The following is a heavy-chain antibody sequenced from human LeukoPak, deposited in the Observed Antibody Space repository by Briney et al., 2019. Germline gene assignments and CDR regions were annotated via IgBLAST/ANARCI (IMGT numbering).Heavy chain of an antibody. CDR3: ARAHPRDYYGDYGTVGGYYFDY. CDR2: IYSGGST. CDR1: GFTVSSNY. D-gene: IGHD4-17*01. Sequence: PGGSLRLSCAASGFTVSSNYMSWVRQAPGKGLEWVSVIYSGGSTYYADSVKGRFTISRDNSKNTLYLQMNSLRAEDTAVYYYARAHPRDYYGDYGTVGGYYFDYWGQGTLVTVSS. V-gene: IGHV3-53*01. J-gene: IGHJ4*02.